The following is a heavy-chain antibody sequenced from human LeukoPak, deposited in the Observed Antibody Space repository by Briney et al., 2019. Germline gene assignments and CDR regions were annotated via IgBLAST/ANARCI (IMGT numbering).Heavy chain of an antibody. CDR2: LHNDETEI. CDR3: VKDTGRGDF. J-gene: IGHJ4*02. V-gene: IGHV3-30*02. CDR1: GFIFSNYG. Sequence: GGSLRLSCAASGFIFSNYGMHWVRQAPGKGLEGVAFLHNDETEIYYADSVEGRFTIYRDNSKNTLYLQMSSLRDEDTAVYYCVKDTGRGDFWGQGTQVTVSS. D-gene: IGHD1-14*01.